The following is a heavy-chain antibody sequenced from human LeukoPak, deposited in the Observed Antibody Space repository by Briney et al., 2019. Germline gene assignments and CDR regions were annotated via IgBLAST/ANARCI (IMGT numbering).Heavy chain of an antibody. J-gene: IGHJ4*02. CDR2: IYTSGST. CDR1: GGSISSGNFY. D-gene: IGHD6-6*01. V-gene: IGHV4-61*02. Sequence: SETLSLTCTVSGGSISSGNFYWSWIRQPAGKGLEWIGRIYTSGSTSYNPSLESRVTISVDTSKNQFSLNLNSVTAADTAVYYCARGGGSSPSYWGQGTLVTVSS. CDR3: ARGGGSSPSY.